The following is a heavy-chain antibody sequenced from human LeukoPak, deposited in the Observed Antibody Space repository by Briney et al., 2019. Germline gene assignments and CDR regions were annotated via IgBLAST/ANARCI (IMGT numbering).Heavy chain of an antibody. Sequence: PGGSLRLSCAASGFTFSSYAMSWVRQAPGKGLEWVSAISGSGGSTYYADSVKGRFTISRDNSKNTLYLQMNSLRAEDTAVYYCARGEEQLVRYFDYWGQGTLVTVSS. CDR1: GFTFSSYA. V-gene: IGHV3-23*01. CDR3: ARGEEQLVRYFDY. D-gene: IGHD6-13*01. CDR2: ISGSGGST. J-gene: IGHJ4*02.